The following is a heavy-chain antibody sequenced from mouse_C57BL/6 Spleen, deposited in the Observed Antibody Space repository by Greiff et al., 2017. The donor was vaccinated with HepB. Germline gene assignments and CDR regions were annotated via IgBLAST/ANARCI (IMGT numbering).Heavy chain of an antibody. J-gene: IGHJ3*01. CDR1: GYTFTSYW. CDR2: IDPSDSYT. D-gene: IGHD1-1*01. V-gene: IGHV1-69*01. Sequence: VQLQQSGAELVMPGASVKLSCKASGYTFTSYWMHWVKQRPGQGLEWIGEIDPSDSYTNYNQKFKGKSTLTVDKSSSTAYMQLSSLTSEDSAVYYCARSGGSSSWFAYWGQGTLVTVSA. CDR3: ARSGGSSSWFAY.